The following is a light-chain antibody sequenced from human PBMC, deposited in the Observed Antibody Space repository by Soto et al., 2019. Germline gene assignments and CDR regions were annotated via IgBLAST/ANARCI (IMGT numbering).Light chain of an antibody. J-gene: IGKJ1*01. V-gene: IGKV3-11*01. CDR3: QQYGSSAS. CDR2: DAS. CDR1: QSVSSY. Sequence: EIVLTQSPATLSLSPGERATLSCRASQSVSSYLAWYQQKPGQAPRLLIYDASNRATGIPARFSGSGSGTDFTLTISRLDPEDFAVYYCQQYGSSASFDQGTKVEIK.